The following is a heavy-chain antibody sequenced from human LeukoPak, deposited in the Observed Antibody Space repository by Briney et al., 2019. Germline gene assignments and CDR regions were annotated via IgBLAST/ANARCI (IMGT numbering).Heavy chain of an antibody. V-gene: IGHV1-2*06. Sequence: ASVKVSCKASGYTFTGYYMHWVRQAPGQGLEWMGRINPNSGGTNYAQKFQGRVTMTRDTSISTAYMELSRLRSDDTAVYYCARIPSICSGGSCPVDHWGQGTLVTVSS. CDR1: GYTFTGYY. D-gene: IGHD2-15*01. J-gene: IGHJ4*02. CDR2: INPNSGGT. CDR3: ARIPSICSGGSCPVDH.